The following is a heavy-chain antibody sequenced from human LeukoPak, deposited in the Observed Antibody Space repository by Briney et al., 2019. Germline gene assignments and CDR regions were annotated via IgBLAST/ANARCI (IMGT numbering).Heavy chain of an antibody. V-gene: IGHV4-59*01. Sequence: SETLSLTCTVSGGSISGFYWSWFRQPPGKGLEWIASIYYSGSTTYNPSLKTRVTISVDTSKNQFSLKLSSVTAADTAVYYCARVNYFDYWGQGTLVTVSS. CDR3: ARVNYFDY. J-gene: IGHJ4*02. CDR2: IYYSGST. CDR1: GGSISGFY.